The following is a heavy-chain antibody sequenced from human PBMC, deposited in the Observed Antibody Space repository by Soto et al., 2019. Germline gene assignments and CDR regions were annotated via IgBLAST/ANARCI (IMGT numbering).Heavy chain of an antibody. CDR2: IYHSGST. V-gene: IGHV4-30-2*01. D-gene: IGHD2-2*01. Sequence: PSETLSLTCAVSGGSISSGGYSWSWIRQPPGKGLEWIGYIYHSGSTYYNPSLKSRVTISVDRSKNQFSLKLSSVTAADTAVYFCARVYCSSTSSYYYWFDPWGQGTLVTVSS. CDR3: ARVYCSSTSSYYYWFDP. CDR1: GGSISSGGYS. J-gene: IGHJ5*02.